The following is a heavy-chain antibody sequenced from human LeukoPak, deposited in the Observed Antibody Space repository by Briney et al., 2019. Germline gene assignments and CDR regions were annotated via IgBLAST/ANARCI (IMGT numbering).Heavy chain of an antibody. CDR2: IYYRGST. Sequence: PSETLSLTCTVSGGSISSYYWSWLRQPPGKGLEWIGYIYYRGSTNYNPPLKSRVTISVDTSKNQFSLKLSSVTAADTAVYYCARVSRSWSGYYPYYFDYWGQGTLVTVSS. D-gene: IGHD3-3*01. CDR3: ARVSRSWSGYYPYYFDY. CDR1: GGSISSYY. J-gene: IGHJ4*02. V-gene: IGHV4-59*01.